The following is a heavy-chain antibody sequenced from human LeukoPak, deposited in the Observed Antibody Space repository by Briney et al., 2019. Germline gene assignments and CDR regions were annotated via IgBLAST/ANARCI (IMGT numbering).Heavy chain of an antibody. D-gene: IGHD3-22*01. CDR2: IYYSGST. CDR3: ARRRYYYDSSGYSHDASDI. V-gene: IGHV4-59*08. CDR1: GGSISSYY. Sequence: SETLSLTCTVSGGSISSYYWSWIRQPPGKGLEWIGYIYYSGSTNYNPSLKSRVTISVDTSKNQFSLKLSSVTAADTAVYYCARRRYYYDSSGYSHDASDIWGQGTMVTVSS. J-gene: IGHJ3*02.